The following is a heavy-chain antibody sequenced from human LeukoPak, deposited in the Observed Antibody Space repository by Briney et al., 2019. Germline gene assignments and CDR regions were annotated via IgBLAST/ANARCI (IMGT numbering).Heavy chain of an antibody. CDR1: GGSISSSNW. Sequence: SETLSLTCAVSGGSISSSNWWSWVRQPPGKGLEWIGEIYHSGSTNYNPSLKSRVTISVDKYKNQFSLKLSSVTAADTAVYYCAAVAVGATGNYYFDYWGQGTLVTVSS. D-gene: IGHD1-26*01. CDR2: IYHSGST. J-gene: IGHJ4*02. CDR3: AAVAVGATGNYYFDY. V-gene: IGHV4-4*02.